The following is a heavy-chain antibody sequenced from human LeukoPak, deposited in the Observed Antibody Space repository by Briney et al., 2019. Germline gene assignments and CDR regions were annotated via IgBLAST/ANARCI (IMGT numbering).Heavy chain of an antibody. Sequence: EGSLRLSCAASGFTFSSYAMSWARQAPGKGLEWVSAISGSGGSTYYADSVKGRFTISRDNSKNTLYLQMNSLRAEDTAVYYCAKILGDITMVRGVRYYFDYWGQGTLVTVSS. CDR3: AKILGDITMVRGVRYYFDY. J-gene: IGHJ4*02. V-gene: IGHV3-23*01. CDR1: GFTFSSYA. CDR2: ISGSGGST. D-gene: IGHD3-10*01.